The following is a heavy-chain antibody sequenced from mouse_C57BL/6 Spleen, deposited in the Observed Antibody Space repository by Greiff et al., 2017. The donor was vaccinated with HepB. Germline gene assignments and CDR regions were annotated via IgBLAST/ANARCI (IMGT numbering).Heavy chain of an antibody. J-gene: IGHJ3*01. CDR3: TEGPLYYEYDVGFAY. CDR2: IYPGNSDT. CDR1: GYTFTSYW. D-gene: IGHD2-4*01. Sequence: EVQLQQSGTVLARPGASVKMSCKTSGYTFTSYWMHWVKQRPGQGLEWIGAIYPGNSDTSYNQKFKGKAKLTAVTSASTAYMELSSLTNEDSAVYYCTEGPLYYEYDVGFAYWGQGTLVTVSA. V-gene: IGHV1-5*01.